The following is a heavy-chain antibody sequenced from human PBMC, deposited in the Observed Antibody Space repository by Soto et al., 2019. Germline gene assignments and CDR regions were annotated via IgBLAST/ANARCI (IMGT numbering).Heavy chain of an antibody. D-gene: IGHD1-26*01. V-gene: IGHV5-51*01. Sequence: GESLKISCKGSGYSFTSYWIGWVRQMPGKGLEWMGIIYPGDSDTRYSPSFQGQVTISADKSISTAYLQWSSLKASDTAMYYCASQRYSGSYYMVFDYWGQGTLVTVSS. CDR1: GYSFTSYW. CDR2: IYPGDSDT. J-gene: IGHJ4*02. CDR3: ASQRYSGSYYMVFDY.